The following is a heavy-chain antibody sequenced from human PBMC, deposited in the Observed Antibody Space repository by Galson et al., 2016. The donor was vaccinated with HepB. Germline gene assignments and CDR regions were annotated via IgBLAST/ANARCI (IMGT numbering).Heavy chain of an antibody. J-gene: IGHJ4*02. D-gene: IGHD6-6*01. CDR2: VNPSGGSA. Sequence: SVKVSCKASGYTFINNYIHWVRQAPGKGLEWMGIVNPSGGSATYAQSFEGRVTMTRDSSTITVSMDLSRLTSEDTAIYYCARGVYASFLGGLDYWGQGTLGTVSS. CDR3: ARGVYASFLGGLDY. CDR1: GYTFINNY. V-gene: IGHV1-46*01.